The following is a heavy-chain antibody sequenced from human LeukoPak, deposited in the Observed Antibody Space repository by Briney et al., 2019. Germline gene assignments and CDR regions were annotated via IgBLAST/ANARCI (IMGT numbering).Heavy chain of an antibody. Sequence: ASVKVSCKASGYTFTGYYMHRVRQAPGQGLEWMGWINPNSGGTNYAQKFQGRVTMTRDTSISTAYMELSRLRSDDTAVYYCARVVAVAGAFDYWGQGTLVTVSS. CDR2: INPNSGGT. CDR1: GYTFTGYY. D-gene: IGHD6-19*01. V-gene: IGHV1-2*02. CDR3: ARVVAVAGAFDY. J-gene: IGHJ4*02.